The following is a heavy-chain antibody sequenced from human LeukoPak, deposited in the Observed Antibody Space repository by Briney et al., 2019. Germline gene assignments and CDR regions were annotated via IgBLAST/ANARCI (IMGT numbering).Heavy chain of an antibody. Sequence: ASVKVSCKASGYTFTSYYMHWVRQAPGQGLEWMGIINPSGGSTSYAQKFQGRVTMSRDTSTSTVYMELSSLRSEDTAVYYCARDQRGIYYFDYWGQGTLVTVSS. CDR1: GYTFTSYY. V-gene: IGHV1-46*01. CDR3: ARDQRGIYYFDY. CDR2: INPSGGST. J-gene: IGHJ4*02. D-gene: IGHD2-15*01.